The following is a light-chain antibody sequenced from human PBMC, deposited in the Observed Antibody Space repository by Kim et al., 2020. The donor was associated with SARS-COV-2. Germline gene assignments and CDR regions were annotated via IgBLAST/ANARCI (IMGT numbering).Light chain of an antibody. CDR3: QHYSRFPYT. Sequence: SASVGKRFTITCRASQTISTWLAWYQQKPGKAPNLLIYLASTLETGVPSRFIGSGSGTEFTLTIDSLQPDDFATYFCQHYSRFPYTFGQGTKLEI. V-gene: IGKV1-5*03. CDR1: QTISTW. J-gene: IGKJ2*01. CDR2: LAS.